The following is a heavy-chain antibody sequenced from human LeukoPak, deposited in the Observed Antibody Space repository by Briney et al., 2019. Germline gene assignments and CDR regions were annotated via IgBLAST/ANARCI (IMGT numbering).Heavy chain of an antibody. CDR1: GYSISSGYY. V-gene: IGHV4-38-2*02. J-gene: IGHJ4*02. CDR2: IYHSGIT. CDR3: ARRNNWLRSFGNYLDY. Sequence: SETLSLICTASGYSISSGYYWGWIRQPPGKGLEWIGSIYHSGITYYNPSLKSRVTISVDTSKNQFSLKLSSVTAADTAVYYCARRNNWLRSFGNYLDYWGQGTLVTVSS. D-gene: IGHD5-12*01.